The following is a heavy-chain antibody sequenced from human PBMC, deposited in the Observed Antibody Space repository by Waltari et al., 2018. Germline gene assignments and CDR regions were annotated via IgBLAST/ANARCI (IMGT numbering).Heavy chain of an antibody. CDR1: GFTFSNAW. Sequence: EVQLVESGGGLVKPGGSLRLSCAASGFTFSNAWMNWVRQAPGTGLEWVGRIKSKTDGGTTDHAAPVKGRFTISRDDSKNTLYLQMNSLKTEDTAVYYCTTGSYYDILTGYYRPLSYWGQGTLVTVSS. CDR2: IKSKTDGGTT. D-gene: IGHD3-9*01. CDR3: TTGSYYDILTGYYRPLSY. V-gene: IGHV3-15*07. J-gene: IGHJ4*02.